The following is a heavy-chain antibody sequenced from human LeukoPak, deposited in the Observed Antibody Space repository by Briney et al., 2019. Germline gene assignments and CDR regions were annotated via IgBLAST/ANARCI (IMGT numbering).Heavy chain of an antibody. D-gene: IGHD1-14*01. CDR3: ARGTLNIPGEHGAFDY. J-gene: IGHJ4*02. Sequence: GGSLRLSCAASGFTFDDYTMHWVRQAPGKGLEWVSLISWDGYSTYYADSVKGRFTISRDNAKNSLYLQMNSLRAEDTAVYYCARGTLNIPGEHGAFDYWGQGTLVTVSS. CDR1: GFTFDDYT. V-gene: IGHV3-43*01. CDR2: ISWDGYST.